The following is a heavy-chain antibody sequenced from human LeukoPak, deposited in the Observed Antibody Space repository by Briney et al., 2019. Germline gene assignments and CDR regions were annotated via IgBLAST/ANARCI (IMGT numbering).Heavy chain of an antibody. V-gene: IGHV4-39*01. CDR2: INYSGTT. D-gene: IGHD2-2*01. J-gene: IGHJ4*02. CDR1: GGSISSRSYY. Sequence: SETLSLTCTVSGGSISSRSYYWGWIRQPPGKGLEWIGSINYSGTTYYNPSLKSRVTISVDTSKNQFSLRLSSVTAADTAVYYCAGVDIAVVPSTTFDYWGQGTLVTVSS. CDR3: AGVDIAVVPSTTFDY.